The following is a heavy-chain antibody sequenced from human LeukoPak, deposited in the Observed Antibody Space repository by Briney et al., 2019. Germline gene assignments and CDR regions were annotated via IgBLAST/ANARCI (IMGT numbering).Heavy chain of an antibody. CDR1: GGSISSYY. J-gene: IGHJ6*03. Sequence: SDTLSLTCTVSGGSISSYYLSWIRQPAGKGLEWIGRIYTSGSTNYNPSLMSRVTMSVDTSKNQFSLKLSSVTAADTAVYYCAREQPLGYCSSTSCPKAYYYYYMDVWGKGTTVTVSS. D-gene: IGHD2-2*01. V-gene: IGHV4-4*07. CDR3: AREQPLGYCSSTSCPKAYYYYYMDV. CDR2: IYTSGST.